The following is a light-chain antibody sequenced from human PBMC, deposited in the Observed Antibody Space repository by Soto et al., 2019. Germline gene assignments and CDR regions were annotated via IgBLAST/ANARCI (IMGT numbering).Light chain of an antibody. Sequence: QSVLTQPASVSGSPGQSITISCTGSTSDIGRYNYVSWYQRLPGKAPRLMIYEVTNRPSGVSNRFSGSKSGNTASLSISGLQTEDEADYYCGSYTSATTWVFGGGTKLTVL. J-gene: IGLJ3*02. CDR2: EVT. CDR1: TSDIGRYNY. V-gene: IGLV2-14*03. CDR3: GSYTSATTWV.